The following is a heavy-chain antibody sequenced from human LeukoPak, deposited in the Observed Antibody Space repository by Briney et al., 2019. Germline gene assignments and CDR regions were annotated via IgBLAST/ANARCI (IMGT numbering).Heavy chain of an antibody. Sequence: PGGSLRLSCAASGFTFGDYYMSWIRQAPGKGLEWVSYISSSSSYTNYADSVKGRFTISRDNAKNSLYLQMNSLRAEDTAVYYCARGYRPAGDYWGQGTLVTVSS. CDR2: ISSSSSYT. CDR3: ARGYRPAGDY. V-gene: IGHV3-11*06. J-gene: IGHJ4*02. D-gene: IGHD1-14*01. CDR1: GFTFGDYY.